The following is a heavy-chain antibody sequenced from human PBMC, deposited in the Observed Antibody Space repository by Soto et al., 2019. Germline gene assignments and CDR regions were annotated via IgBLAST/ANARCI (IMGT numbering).Heavy chain of an antibody. V-gene: IGHV3-33*01. CDR3: ARLHYSNLLAGLDP. J-gene: IGHJ5*02. CDR2: IWNHGNTA. D-gene: IGHD6-13*01. Sequence: GGSLRLSCVASGVTLSYYGVHWVRQSPGKGLEWVALIWNHGNTAYHADSVKGRFTVSRDNSRNTVYLQMNSLRAEDTAVYYCARLHYSNLLAGLDPSGRGPLVTVYS. CDR1: GVTLSYYG.